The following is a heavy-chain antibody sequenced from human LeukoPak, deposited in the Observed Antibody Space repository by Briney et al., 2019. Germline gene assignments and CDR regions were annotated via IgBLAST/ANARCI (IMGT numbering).Heavy chain of an antibody. Sequence: GGSLRLSCAASGFTFYDYAMHWVRQAPGKGLEWVSLISGDGGSTYYADSVKGRFTISRDNSKNSLYLQMNSLRTEDTALYYCAKDTRYSSSSGYFDYWGQGTLVTVSS. J-gene: IGHJ4*02. CDR3: AKDTRYSSSSGYFDY. CDR1: GFTFYDYA. V-gene: IGHV3-43*02. D-gene: IGHD6-6*01. CDR2: ISGDGGST.